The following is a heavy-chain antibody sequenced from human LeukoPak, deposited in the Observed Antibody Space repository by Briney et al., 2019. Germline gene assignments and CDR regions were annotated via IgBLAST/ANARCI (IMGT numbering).Heavy chain of an antibody. Sequence: GGSLRLSCAASGFTFSSYAMHWVRQAPGKGLEWVAVISYDGSNKYYADSVKGRFTISRDNSKNTLYLQMNSLRAEDTAVYYCARDLEITMIVVDHWGAFDIWGQGTMVTVSS. CDR2: ISYDGSNK. CDR1: GFTFSSYA. D-gene: IGHD3-22*01. CDR3: ARDLEITMIVVDHWGAFDI. V-gene: IGHV3-30*04. J-gene: IGHJ3*02.